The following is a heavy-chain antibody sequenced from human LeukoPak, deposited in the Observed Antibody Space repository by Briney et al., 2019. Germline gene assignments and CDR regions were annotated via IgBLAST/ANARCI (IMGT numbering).Heavy chain of an antibody. CDR2: INSDGSST. V-gene: IGHV3-74*01. D-gene: IGHD6-6*01. Sequence: GGSLRLSCAASGFTFSSYWMHWVRQAPGKGLVWVSHINSDGSSTTYANSVKGRFTISRDNAKNTLYLQMNSLRAEDTAVYYCARRAYSGSPPPFDYWGQGTLVTVSS. CDR1: GFTFSSYW. CDR3: ARRAYSGSPPPFDY. J-gene: IGHJ4*02.